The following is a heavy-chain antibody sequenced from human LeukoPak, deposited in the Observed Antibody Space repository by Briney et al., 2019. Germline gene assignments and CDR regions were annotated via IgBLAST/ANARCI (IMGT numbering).Heavy chain of an antibody. D-gene: IGHD6-13*01. Sequence: ASVKVSCKASGYTFTSYYMHWVRQAPGQGLEWMGIINPSGGSTSYAQKFQGRVTMTRDMSTSTAYMELSSLRSEDTAVYYCARGRGPNIAAAGLRTWGQGTLVTVSS. J-gene: IGHJ4*02. CDR2: INPSGGST. V-gene: IGHV1-46*01. CDR1: GYTFTSYY. CDR3: ARGRGPNIAAAGLRT.